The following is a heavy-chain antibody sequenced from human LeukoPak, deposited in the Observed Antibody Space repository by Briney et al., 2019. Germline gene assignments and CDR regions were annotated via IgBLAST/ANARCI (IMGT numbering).Heavy chain of an antibody. CDR1: GGSISSSSYY. D-gene: IGHD3-22*01. J-gene: IGHJ3*02. Sequence: PSETLSLTCTVSGGSISSSSYYWGWIRQPPGKGLEWIGSIYYSGSTYYNPSLKSRVTISVDTSKNQFSLKLSSVTAADTAVYYCANTYYYDSSRDDAFDIWCQGTMVTVSS. CDR3: ANTYYYDSSRDDAFDI. CDR2: IYYSGST. V-gene: IGHV4-39*07.